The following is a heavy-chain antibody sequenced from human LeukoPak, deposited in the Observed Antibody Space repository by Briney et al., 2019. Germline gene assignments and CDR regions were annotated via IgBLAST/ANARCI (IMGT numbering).Heavy chain of an antibody. CDR3: ARGPTTVTMYYYYYYMDV. CDR1: GYTFTSFG. Sequence: ASVKVSCKASGYTFTSFGISWVRQAPGQGLEWLGWISTYKRNIIYAQKFQGRVTMTRDTSISTAYMELSRLRSEDTAVYYCARGPTTVTMYYYYYYMDVWGKGTTVTVSS. D-gene: IGHD4-11*01. CDR2: ISTYKRNI. J-gene: IGHJ6*03. V-gene: IGHV1-18*01.